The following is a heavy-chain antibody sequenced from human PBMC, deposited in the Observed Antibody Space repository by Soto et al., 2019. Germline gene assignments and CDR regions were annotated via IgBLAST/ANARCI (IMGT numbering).Heavy chain of an antibody. CDR2: MYYSGSYSGTT. J-gene: IGHJ4*02. CDR3: ARGFDIVTVGFYLQY. CDR1: GGSMSSSSYY. V-gene: IGHV4-39*01. D-gene: IGHD3-9*01. Sequence: QLQLQESGPGLVKPSETLSLTCTVSGGSMSSSSYYWGWIRQPPGKGLEWIASMYYSGSYSGTTYYNPSLTSRVSLSVDTSTYQSSLKVSSVAAADPAVYYCARGFDIVTVGFYLQYWGQGTLVTVSS.